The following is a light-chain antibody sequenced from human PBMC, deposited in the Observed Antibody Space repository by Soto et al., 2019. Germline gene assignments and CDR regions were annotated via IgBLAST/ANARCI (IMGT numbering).Light chain of an antibody. J-gene: IGKJ1*01. CDR1: QSVSSY. CDR2: GAS. CDR3: QQYSSSPRT. Sequence: VLTQSPATLSLSPGERATLSCRASQSVSSYLAWYQQKPGQAPRLLIYGASNRATGIPDRLNGSGSGTDFTFTISRLEPEDFAVYYCQQYSSSPRTFGQGTKVDIK. V-gene: IGKV3-20*01.